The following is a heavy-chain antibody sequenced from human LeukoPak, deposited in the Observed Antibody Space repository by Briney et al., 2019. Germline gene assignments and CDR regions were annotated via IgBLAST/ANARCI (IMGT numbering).Heavy chain of an antibody. J-gene: IGHJ5*02. CDR3: ARVVPAALRVGWFDP. Sequence: PSETLSFTCTVSGGSISSYYWSWIRQPPGKGLEWIGYIYYSGSTNYNPSLKSRVTISVDTSKNQFSLKLSSVTAADTAVYYCARVVPAALRVGWFDPWGQGTLVTVSS. CDR2: IYYSGST. V-gene: IGHV4-59*01. D-gene: IGHD2-2*01. CDR1: GGSISSYY.